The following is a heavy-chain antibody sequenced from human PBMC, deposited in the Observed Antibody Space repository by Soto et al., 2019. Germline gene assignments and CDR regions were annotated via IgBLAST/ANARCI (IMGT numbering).Heavy chain of an antibody. CDR2: ISWNSGSI. D-gene: IGHD5-12*01. CDR1: VFTFDDYS. CDR3: AKDSGGYDIFAPDDY. Sequence: SLRLSCAASVFTFDDYSMHWFRQAPGKGLEWVSGISWNSGSIGYADSVKGRFTISRDNAKNSLYLQMNSLRAEDTALYYCAKDSGGYDIFAPDDYWGQGTLVTVSS. V-gene: IGHV3-9*01. J-gene: IGHJ4*02.